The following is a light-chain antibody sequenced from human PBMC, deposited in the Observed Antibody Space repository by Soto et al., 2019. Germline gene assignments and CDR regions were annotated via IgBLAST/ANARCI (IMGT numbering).Light chain of an antibody. CDR2: DDS. J-gene: IGLJ1*01. CDR3: HVWDGSSERV. Sequence: SYDLTQPPSVSVAPGQTARITCGGNNIGSKSVHWYQQKPGQAPVLVVDDDSDRPSGIPERFSGSNSGNTATLTISRVEAVDEADYFCHVWDGSSERVFGTGTKVTVL. CDR1: NIGSKS. V-gene: IGLV3-21*02.